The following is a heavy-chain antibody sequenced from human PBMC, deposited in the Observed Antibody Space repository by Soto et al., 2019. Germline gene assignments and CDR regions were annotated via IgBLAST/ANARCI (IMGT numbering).Heavy chain of an antibody. CDR3: ARRVGSGYDPIDD. Sequence: ASVKVSCKASGYTFTGYYMHWVRQAPGQGLEWMGWINPNSGGTNYAQKFQGRVTMTRDTSSSTAYMELSRLRSDDTAVYYCARRVGSGYDPIDDWGQGTMVTVSS. J-gene: IGHJ4*02. V-gene: IGHV1-2*02. CDR2: INPNSGGT. CDR1: GYTFTGYY. D-gene: IGHD5-12*01.